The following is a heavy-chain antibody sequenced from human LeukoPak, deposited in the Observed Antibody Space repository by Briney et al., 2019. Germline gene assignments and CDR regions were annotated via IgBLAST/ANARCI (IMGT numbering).Heavy chain of an antibody. V-gene: IGHV1-69*01. D-gene: IGHD5-24*01. CDR2: IIPIFGTA. J-gene: IGHJ4*02. CDR1: GGTFSSYA. CDR3: ARVMRDGYNFPFDY. Sequence: SVKVSCKASGGTFSSYAISWVRQAPGQGLEGMGGIIPIFGTANYAQKFQGRVTITADESTSTAYMELSSLRSEDTAVYYCARVMRDGYNFPFDYWGQGTLVTVSS.